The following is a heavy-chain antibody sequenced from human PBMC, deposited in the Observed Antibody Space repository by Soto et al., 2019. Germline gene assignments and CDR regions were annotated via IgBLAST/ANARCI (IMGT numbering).Heavy chain of an antibody. V-gene: IGHV4-34*01. CDR1: GGSFSGYY. CDR3: ARVHGSYGMDV. CDR2: INHSGST. Sequence: PSETLSLTCAVYGGSFSGYYWSWIRQPPGKGLEWIGEINHSGSTNYNPSLKSRVTISVDTSKNQFSLKLSSVTAADTAVYYCARVHGSYGMDVWGQGTTVTV. J-gene: IGHJ6*02.